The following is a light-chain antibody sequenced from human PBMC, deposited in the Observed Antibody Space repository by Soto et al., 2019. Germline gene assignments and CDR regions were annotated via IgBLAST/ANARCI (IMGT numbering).Light chain of an antibody. Sequence: QSVLTQPASVSGSPGQSITISCTGTSSDVGGYNYVSWYQQHPGKAPKLMIYDVSNRPSGVSNRFSGSKSGNTASLTISGLQAEDEADYYCSSYTSLSTSLFGTGTKVTVL. J-gene: IGLJ1*01. V-gene: IGLV2-14*01. CDR3: SSYTSLSTSL. CDR2: DVS. CDR1: SSDVGGYNY.